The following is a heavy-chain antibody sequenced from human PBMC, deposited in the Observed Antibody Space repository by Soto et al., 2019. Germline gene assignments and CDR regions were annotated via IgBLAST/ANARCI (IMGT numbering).Heavy chain of an antibody. V-gene: IGHV2-5*02. D-gene: IGHD3-3*01. J-gene: IGHJ4*02. CDR2: IYWDADK. CDR1: GFSLTTSGVG. Sequence: QITLNESGPTVVRPTETLTLTCRFSGFSLTTSGVGVGWIRPSPGKAPEWLALIYWDADKRYSASLKSGLTITQDTSKNQVVLTVSDLDPTDTATYYCAHRVLRTVFGLVTTTAIYFDFWGQGTPVAVSS. CDR3: AHRVLRTVFGLVTTTAIYFDF.